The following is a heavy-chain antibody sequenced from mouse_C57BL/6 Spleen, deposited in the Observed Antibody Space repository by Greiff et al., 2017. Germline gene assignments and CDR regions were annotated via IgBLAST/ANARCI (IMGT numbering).Heavy chain of an antibody. CDR1: GYTFTTYP. V-gene: IGHV1-47*01. D-gene: IGHD2-4*01. CDR2: FHPYNDDT. J-gene: IGHJ2*01. CDR3: ARKGSDYDYDYYFDY. Sequence: VKLVESGAELVKPGASVTMSCKASGYTFTTYPIEWMKQNHGKSLEWIGNFHPYNDDTKYNEKFKGKATLTVEKSSSTVYLELSRLTSDDSAVYYCARKGSDYDYDYYFDYWGQGTTLTVSS.